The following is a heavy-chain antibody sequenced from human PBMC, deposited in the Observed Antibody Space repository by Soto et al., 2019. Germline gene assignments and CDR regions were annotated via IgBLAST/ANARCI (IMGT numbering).Heavy chain of an antibody. J-gene: IGHJ5*02. CDR2: IYYSGST. Sequence: SETLSLTCTVSGGSISSYYWSWIRQPPGKGLEWIGYIYYSGSTNYNPSLKGRVTISVDTSKNQFSLKLSSVTAADTAVYYCARGDILTGYLVPHFDPWGPGTLVTVSS. D-gene: IGHD3-9*01. CDR1: GGSISSYY. CDR3: ARGDILTGYLVPHFDP. V-gene: IGHV4-59*01.